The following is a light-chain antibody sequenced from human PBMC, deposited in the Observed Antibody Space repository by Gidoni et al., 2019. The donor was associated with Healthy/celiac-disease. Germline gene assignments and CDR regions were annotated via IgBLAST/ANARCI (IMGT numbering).Light chain of an antibody. CDR1: QSVSSY. Sequence: IVLTQSPATLSSSPGERATLSCRASQSVSSYFAWYQQKPGQAPRLLIYDASNRATGIPARFSGSGSGTDFTLTISRLAPEDSAVYYCQQRSNWPPTFGGGTKVEIK. CDR3: QQRSNWPPT. CDR2: DAS. J-gene: IGKJ4*01. V-gene: IGKV3-11*01.